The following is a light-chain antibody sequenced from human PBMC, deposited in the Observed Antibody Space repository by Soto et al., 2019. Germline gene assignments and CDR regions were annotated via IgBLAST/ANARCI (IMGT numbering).Light chain of an antibody. CDR2: DAS. CDR1: QSISNNY. J-gene: IGKJ2*01. V-gene: IGKV3-20*01. CDR3: HWYGISPPEYT. Sequence: ETVLTQSPGTLSLSPGERATLSCRAGQSISNNYLSWYQQKPGQAPRLLIHDASNTATGIPDRFSGSGSGTDFTLTISRLEPEDFAVYYCHWYGISPPEYTFGQGTMLEI.